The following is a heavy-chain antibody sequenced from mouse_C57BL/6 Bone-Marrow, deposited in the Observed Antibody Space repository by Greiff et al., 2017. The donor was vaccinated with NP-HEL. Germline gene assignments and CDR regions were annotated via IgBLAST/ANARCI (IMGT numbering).Heavy chain of an antibody. J-gene: IGHJ4*01. Sequence: EVQLVESGGGLVQPKGSLKLSCAASGFSFNTYAMNWVRQAPGKGLEWVARIRSKSNNYATYYADSVKDRFTISRDDSESMLYLQMNNLKTEDTAMYYCVRLYGSSCMDYWGQGTSVTVSS. CDR3: VRLYGSSCMDY. V-gene: IGHV10-1*01. CDR2: IRSKSNNYAT. CDR1: GFSFNTYA. D-gene: IGHD1-1*01.